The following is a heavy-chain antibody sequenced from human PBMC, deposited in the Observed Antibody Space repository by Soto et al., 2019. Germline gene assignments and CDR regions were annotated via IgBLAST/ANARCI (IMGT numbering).Heavy chain of an antibody. D-gene: IGHD2-2*01. CDR1: GGPIAGSTW. V-gene: IGHV4-4*02. Sequence: QVQLQESGPGLWNPSGPRSLPSVAPGGPIAGSTWGGWVRRPQGRGLGWIGEIYHSGGTNYNPSLKSRVTISVDKSKNQFSLKLSSVTAADTAVYYCARGGYCSIISCYRYDYWGQGTLVTVSS. CDR2: IYHSGGT. J-gene: IGHJ4*02. CDR3: ARGGYCSIISCYRYDY.